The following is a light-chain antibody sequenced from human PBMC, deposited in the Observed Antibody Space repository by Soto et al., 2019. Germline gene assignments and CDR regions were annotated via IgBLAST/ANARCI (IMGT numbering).Light chain of an antibody. CDR2: QAS. CDR3: EEYNSYSLT. V-gene: IGKV1-5*03. J-gene: IGKJ1*01. Sequence: DLQMTQCYSTLSASVGNGVTMTCLASQTISRWLAWYQQKPGEAPRLLIYQASSLETEVPSRFSGSGSGTEFTLTISSLQPGDFATYYCEEYNSYSLTFAQGTKVDI. CDR1: QTISRW.